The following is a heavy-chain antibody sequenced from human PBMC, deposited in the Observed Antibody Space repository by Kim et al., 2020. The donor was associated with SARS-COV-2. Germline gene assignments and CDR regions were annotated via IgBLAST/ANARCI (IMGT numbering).Heavy chain of an antibody. CDR3: ARDSYSSSWYPLGWFDP. D-gene: IGHD6-13*01. V-gene: IGHV4-31*03. CDR1: GGSISSGGYY. CDR2: IYYSGST. Sequence: SETLSLTCTVSGGSISSGGYYWSWIRQHPGKGLEWIGYIYYSGSTYYNPSLKSRVTISVDTSKNQFSLKLSSVTAADTAVYYCARDSYSSSWYPLGWFDPWGQGTLVTVSS. J-gene: IGHJ5*02.